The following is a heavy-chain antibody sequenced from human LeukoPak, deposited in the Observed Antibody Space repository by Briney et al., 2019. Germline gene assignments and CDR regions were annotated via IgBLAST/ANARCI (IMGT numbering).Heavy chain of an antibody. V-gene: IGHV1-46*01. J-gene: IGHJ6*02. CDR1: GYTFTSYY. CDR2: INPSGGST. CDR3: TRRTGCSSTSCYPPDYYYYGMDV. D-gene: IGHD2-2*01. Sequence: ASVKVSCKASGYTFTSYYMHWVRQAPGQGLEWMGIINPSGGSTSYAQKFQGRVTMTRDTSTSTVYMELSSLRSGDTAVYYCTRRTGCSSTSCYPPDYYYYGMDVWGQGTTVTVSS.